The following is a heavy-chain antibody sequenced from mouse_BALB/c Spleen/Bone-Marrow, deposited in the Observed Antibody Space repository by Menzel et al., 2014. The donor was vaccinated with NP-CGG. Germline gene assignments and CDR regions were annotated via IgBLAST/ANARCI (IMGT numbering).Heavy chain of an antibody. V-gene: IGHV1S127*01. CDR1: GYTFTSYW. Sequence: VQLQQSGAELVKPGASVKMSCKASGYTFTSYWMHWVKQRPGQGLEWIGTIDPSDSYTSYNQKFKGKATSTVDTSSSTAYMQLSSLTSEDSAVYYCTRDDYGYWGQGTTLTVSS. CDR2: IDPSDSYT. J-gene: IGHJ2*01. D-gene: IGHD2-4*01. CDR3: TRDDYGY.